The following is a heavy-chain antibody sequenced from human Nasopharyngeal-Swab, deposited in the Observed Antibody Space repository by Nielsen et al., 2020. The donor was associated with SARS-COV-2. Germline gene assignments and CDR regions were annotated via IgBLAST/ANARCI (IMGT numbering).Heavy chain of an antibody. V-gene: IGHV3-21*01. CDR3: ARDPWRRAELLEMAIILGY. CDR1: GFTFSSYS. Sequence: GESLKIPCAASGFTFSSYSMNWVRQAPGKGLEWVSSISSSSSYIYYADSVKGRFTISRDNAKNSLYLQMNSLRAEDTAVYYCARDPWRRAELLEMAIILGYWGQGTLVTVSS. CDR2: ISSSSSYI. D-gene: IGHD5-24*01. J-gene: IGHJ4*02.